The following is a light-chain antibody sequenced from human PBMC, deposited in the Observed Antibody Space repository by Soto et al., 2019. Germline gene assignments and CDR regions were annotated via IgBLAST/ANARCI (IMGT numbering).Light chain of an antibody. J-gene: IGKJ5*01. CDR2: GAS. CDR1: HSVSSS. V-gene: IGKV3-20*01. Sequence: EVVMTQSPATLSVSPGERATLSCRASHSVSSSLAWYQQKPGQAPRLLIYGASNRATGIPDRFSGSGSGTDFTLTISRLEPEDFAVYYCQQYGSSPITFGQGTRLEI. CDR3: QQYGSSPIT.